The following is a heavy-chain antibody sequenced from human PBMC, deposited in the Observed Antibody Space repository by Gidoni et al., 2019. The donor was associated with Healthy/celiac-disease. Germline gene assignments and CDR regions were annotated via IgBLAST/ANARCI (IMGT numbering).Heavy chain of an antibody. V-gene: IGHV4-34*01. D-gene: IGHD6-19*01. J-gene: IGHJ4*02. CDR1: GGSFSGYY. CDR2: INHSGST. CDR3: ARGPSIAVAGRVPGVDY. Sequence: QVQLQQWGAGLLKPSETLSLTCAVYGGSFSGYYWSWIRQPPGKGLEWIGEINHSGSTNYNPSLKSRVTISVDTSKNQFSLKLSSVTAADTAVYYCARGPSIAVAGRVPGVDYWGQGTLVTVSS.